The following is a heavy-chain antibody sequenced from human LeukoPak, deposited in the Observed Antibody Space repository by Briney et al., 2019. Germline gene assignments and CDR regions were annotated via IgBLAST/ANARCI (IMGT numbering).Heavy chain of an antibody. Sequence: SQTLSLTCTVSGGSISSGSYYWSSIRQPAGTGLEWIGRIYTSGSTNYNPSLKSRVTISVDTSKNQFSLKLSSVTAADTAVYYCARDATCSGGSCYRGYYYYGMDVWGQGTTVTVSS. CDR2: IYTSGST. J-gene: IGHJ6*02. D-gene: IGHD2-15*01. CDR1: GGSISSGSYY. CDR3: ARDATCSGGSCYRGYYYYGMDV. V-gene: IGHV4-61*02.